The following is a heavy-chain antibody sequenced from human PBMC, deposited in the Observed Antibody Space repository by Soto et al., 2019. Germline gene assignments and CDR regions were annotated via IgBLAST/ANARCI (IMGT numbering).Heavy chain of an antibody. Sequence: EVQLVESGEGLVQPGRSLRLSCTASGFTFGDYAMSWVRQAPGKGLEWVGFIRSKAYGGTTEYAASVKGRFTISRDDSKSIAYLQMNSLKTEDTAVYYCTRSNYYDSSGYYGYFDYWGQGTLVTVSS. J-gene: IGHJ4*02. V-gene: IGHV3-49*04. CDR2: IRSKAYGGTT. D-gene: IGHD3-22*01. CDR3: TRSNYYDSSGYYGYFDY. CDR1: GFTFGDYA.